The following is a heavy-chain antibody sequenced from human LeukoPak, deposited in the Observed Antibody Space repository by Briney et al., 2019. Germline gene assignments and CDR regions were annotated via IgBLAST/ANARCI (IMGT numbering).Heavy chain of an antibody. J-gene: IGHJ3*02. CDR2: IWCDGSNK. Sequence: GGSLRLSCAASGFTFCSYGMHWVRQAPGKGLEWVAVIWCDGSNKYYADSVKGRFTISRDNSKNTLYLQMNSLRAEDTAVYYCARSNQYYYDRSPGARDAFDIWGQGTMVTVSS. CDR3: ARSNQYYYDRSPGARDAFDI. CDR1: GFTFCSYG. D-gene: IGHD3-22*01. V-gene: IGHV3-33*01.